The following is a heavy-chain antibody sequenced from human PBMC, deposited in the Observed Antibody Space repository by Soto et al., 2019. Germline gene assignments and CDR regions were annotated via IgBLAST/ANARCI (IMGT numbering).Heavy chain of an antibody. CDR2: IYSGGAI. CDR1: GFTVSTNY. D-gene: IGHD1-26*01. Sequence: EVQLVETGGGLIQPGGSLRLSCAASGFTVSTNYMSWVRQAPGKGLEWVSVIYSGGAIHYGDSVKGRFTISRDNSKNTLYLQMNSLRVEDTAVYYCARGVPGSPFANWGQGALVIVSS. J-gene: IGHJ4*02. V-gene: IGHV3-53*02. CDR3: ARGVPGSPFAN.